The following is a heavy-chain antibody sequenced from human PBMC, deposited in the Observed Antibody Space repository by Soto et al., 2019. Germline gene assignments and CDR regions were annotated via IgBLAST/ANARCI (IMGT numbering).Heavy chain of an antibody. J-gene: IGHJ6*04. Sequence: PSETLSLTCTVSGGSISNYYWSLIRQPPGKGLEWIGYIYYSKSTNYSPSRKSRVTISVDTSKNQFSLKLSSVTAADTAMYYCARSTSGIAAPGPYYYYDMEVWGEGTKVTVSP. CDR3: ARSTSGIAAPGPYYYYDMEV. V-gene: IGHV4-59*01. D-gene: IGHD6-13*01. CDR2: IYYSKST. CDR1: GGSISNYY.